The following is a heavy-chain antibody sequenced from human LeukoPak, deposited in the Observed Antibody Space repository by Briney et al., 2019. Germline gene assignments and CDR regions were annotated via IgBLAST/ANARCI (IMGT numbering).Heavy chain of an antibody. Sequence: GGSLRLSCAASGFTFSSYSMNWVRQAPGKGLEWVSSISSSSSYIYYADSVKGRFTISRDNAKNSLYLQMNSLRAEDTAVYYCARSSGLYYDSSGYYLPFDYWGQGTLVTVSS. CDR3: ARSSGLYYDSSGYYLPFDY. D-gene: IGHD3-22*01. CDR2: ISSSSSYI. V-gene: IGHV3-21*01. CDR1: GFTFSSYS. J-gene: IGHJ4*02.